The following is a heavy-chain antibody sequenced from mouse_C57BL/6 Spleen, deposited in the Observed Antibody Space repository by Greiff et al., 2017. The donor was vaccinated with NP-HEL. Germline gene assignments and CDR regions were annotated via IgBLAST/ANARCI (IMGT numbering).Heavy chain of an antibody. D-gene: IGHD4-1*01. Sequence: EVKLVESEGGLVQPGSSMKLSCTASGFTFSDYYMAWVRQVPEKGLEWVANINYDGSSTYYLDSLKSRFIISRDNAKNILYLQMSSLKSEDTATYYCARETGTAYYAMDYWGQGTSVTVSS. CDR1: GFTFSDYY. CDR3: ARETGTAYYAMDY. V-gene: IGHV5-16*01. CDR2: INYDGSST. J-gene: IGHJ4*01.